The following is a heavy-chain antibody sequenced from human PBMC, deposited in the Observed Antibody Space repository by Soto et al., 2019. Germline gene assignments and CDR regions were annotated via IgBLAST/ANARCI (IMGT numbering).Heavy chain of an antibody. Sequence: ASVKVSCKVSGYTFTDYYMHWVQQAPGKGLEWMGLVDPEDGETIYAEKFQGRVTITADTSTDTAYMELSSLRSEDTAVYYCATEEGSGYFPPDYWGQGTLVTVSS. V-gene: IGHV1-69-2*01. CDR3: ATEEGSGYFPPDY. CDR1: GYTFTDYY. D-gene: IGHD3-22*01. CDR2: VDPEDGET. J-gene: IGHJ4*02.